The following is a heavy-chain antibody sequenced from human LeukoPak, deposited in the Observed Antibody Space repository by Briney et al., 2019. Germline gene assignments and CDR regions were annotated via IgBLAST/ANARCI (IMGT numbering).Heavy chain of an antibody. V-gene: IGHV4-34*01. CDR1: GGSFSGYY. Sequence: SETLSLTCAVYGGSFSGYYWSWIRQPPGKGLEWIGEINRSGSTNYNPSLKSRVTISVDMSKNQFSLKLSSVTAADTAVYYCARRNHYYDSSGYYSPWGQGTLVTVSS. D-gene: IGHD3-22*01. J-gene: IGHJ5*02. CDR2: INRSGST. CDR3: ARRNHYYDSSGYYSP.